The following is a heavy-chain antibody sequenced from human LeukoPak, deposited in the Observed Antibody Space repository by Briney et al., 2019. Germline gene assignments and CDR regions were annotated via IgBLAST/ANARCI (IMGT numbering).Heavy chain of an antibody. CDR2: IIPILGIA. CDR1: GGTFSSYT. J-gene: IGHJ4*02. D-gene: IGHD6-13*01. Sequence: GASVKVSCKASGGTFSSYTISWVRQAPGQGLEWMGRIIPILGIANYAQKFQGRVTITADKSTSTAYMELCSLRSEDTAVYYCARDSSPEGFDYWGQGTLVTVSS. CDR3: ARDSSPEGFDY. V-gene: IGHV1-69*04.